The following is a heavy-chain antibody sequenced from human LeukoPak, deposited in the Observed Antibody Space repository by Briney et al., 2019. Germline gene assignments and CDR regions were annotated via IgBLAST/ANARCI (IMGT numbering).Heavy chain of an antibody. CDR3: AREPYYYDSSGYYPYYFDY. V-gene: IGHV1-69*06. J-gene: IGHJ4*02. Sequence: SVKASSKPPGATFTTYATSWVRQALGQGLGWLGGFIPIFVTPNYAQKFQGRVTITADKSTSTAYMELSSLRSEDTAVYYCAREPYYYDSSGYYPYYFDYWGQGTLVTVSS. CDR1: GATFTTYA. CDR2: FIPIFVTP. D-gene: IGHD3-22*01.